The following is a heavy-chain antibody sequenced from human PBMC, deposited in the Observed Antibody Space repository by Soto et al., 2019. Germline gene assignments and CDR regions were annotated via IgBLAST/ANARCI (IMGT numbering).Heavy chain of an antibody. CDR3: AKTSGWFNT. CDR1: GFPFSSTD. CDR2: IDGSGGTT. D-gene: IGHD3-10*01. V-gene: IGHV3-23*01. Sequence: EFQVLQSGGGLVQPGGSLTLSCAASGFPFSSTDMTWVRQAPGKGLEWVSTIDGSGGTTYYADSVKGRFTISRDKSINTVFLQMNSLRADDTALYFCAKTSGWFNTWGQGALVTVSS. J-gene: IGHJ5*02.